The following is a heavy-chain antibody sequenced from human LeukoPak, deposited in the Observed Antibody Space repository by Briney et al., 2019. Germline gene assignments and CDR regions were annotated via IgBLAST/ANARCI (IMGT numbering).Heavy chain of an antibody. CDR1: GGSISSYY. D-gene: IGHD1-20*01. CDR3: ARVRITAYEYYFDY. CDR2: IYYSGST. Sequence: SETLSLTCTVSGGSISSYYWSWIRQPPGKGLEWIGYIYYSGSTNYNPSLKSRVTISVDTSKNQLSLKLSSVTAADTAVYYCARVRITAYEYYFDYWGQGTLVTVSS. J-gene: IGHJ4*02. V-gene: IGHV4-59*01.